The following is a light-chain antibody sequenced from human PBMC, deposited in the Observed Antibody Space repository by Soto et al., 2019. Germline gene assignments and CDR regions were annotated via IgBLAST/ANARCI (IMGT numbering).Light chain of an antibody. CDR1: QSLLHSNGYNY. V-gene: IGKV2-28*01. CDR3: MQALHTLLFT. J-gene: IGKJ3*01. Sequence: DIVMTQSPLSLPVTPGEPASISCRSSQSLLHSNGYNYLDCYLQKPGQSPQLLIYLGSNRASGVPDRFSGSGTGTDFTLKISRVEAEDVGVYNCMQALHTLLFTFRPGTKVDI. CDR2: LGS.